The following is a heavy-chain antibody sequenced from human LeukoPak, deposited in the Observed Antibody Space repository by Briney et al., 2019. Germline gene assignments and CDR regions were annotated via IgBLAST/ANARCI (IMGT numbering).Heavy chain of an antibody. CDR3: ARASGYSSSWYYNY. CDR1: GGSISSGGYS. D-gene: IGHD6-13*01. Sequence: SQTLSLTCAVSGGSISSGGYSWSWIRQPPGKGLEWIGYIYYSGSTNYNPSLKSRVTISVDTSKNQFSLKLSSVTAADTAVYYCARASGYSSSWYYNYWGQGTLVTVSS. CDR2: IYYSGST. V-gene: IGHV4-30-4*07. J-gene: IGHJ4*02.